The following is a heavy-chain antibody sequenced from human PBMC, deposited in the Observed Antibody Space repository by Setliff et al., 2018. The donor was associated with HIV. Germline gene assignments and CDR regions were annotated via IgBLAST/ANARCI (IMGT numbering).Heavy chain of an antibody. J-gene: IGHJ4*02. Sequence: PSETLSLTCAFYGASFTDYYWNWIRQPPGKGLEWIGEIHHTGHINYNPSFKSRVTMSLDMSTNQFSLKMASMTAADSAVYYCARLSSHCKNAFCPPYWGQGTLVTVSS. CDR1: GASFTDYY. V-gene: IGHV4-34*01. CDR2: IHHTGHI. D-gene: IGHD2-15*01. CDR3: ARLSSHCKNAFCPPY.